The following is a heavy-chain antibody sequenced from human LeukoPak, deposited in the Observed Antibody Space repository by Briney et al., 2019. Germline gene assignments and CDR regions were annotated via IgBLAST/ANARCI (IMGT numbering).Heavy chain of an antibody. CDR2: IIPIFGTA. J-gene: IGHJ4*02. Sequence: SVKVSCKASGGTFSSYAISWVRQAPGQGLEWMGRIIPIFGTANYAQKFQGRVTITTDESTSTAYMELSSLRSEDTAVYYCARDRQPTLGYCSGGSCYSPYYFDYWGQGTLVTVSS. V-gene: IGHV1-69*05. CDR3: ARDRQPTLGYCSGGSCYSPYYFDY. D-gene: IGHD2-15*01. CDR1: GGTFSSYA.